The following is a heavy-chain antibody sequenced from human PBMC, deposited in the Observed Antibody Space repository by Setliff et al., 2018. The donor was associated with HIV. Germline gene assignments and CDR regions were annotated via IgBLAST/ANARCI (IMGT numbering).Heavy chain of an antibody. J-gene: IGHJ6*03. Sequence: SETLSLTCTVSGASITSHNWSWIRQAAGKGLEWIGRIYTRGNTNYNPSLRSRVTMSVDTSKNQFSLKVTSVTAADTAVYYCTRDLWGDDYYYNNMDVWGKGTTVTVSS. CDR1: GASITSHN. CDR2: IYTRGNT. CDR3: TRDLWGDDYYYNNMDV. D-gene: IGHD2-21*02. V-gene: IGHV4-4*07.